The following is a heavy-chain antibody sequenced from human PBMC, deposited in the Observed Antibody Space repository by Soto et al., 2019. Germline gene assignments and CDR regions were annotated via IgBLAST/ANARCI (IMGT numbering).Heavy chain of an antibody. D-gene: IGHD6-13*01. CDR3: ARMSASGTRWFDP. CDR1: GGSINSGAYY. Sequence: QVQLHESGPGLVKPSQTLSLTCTVSGGSINSGAYYWSCVRQHPGKGLEWIGAISYRGTTYYNPSLQSRITMSIDTSKTQLSLKLSSVTAAVTAVYYCARMSASGTRWFDPLGPGTLVTVSS. J-gene: IGHJ5*02. CDR2: ISYRGTT. V-gene: IGHV4-31*03.